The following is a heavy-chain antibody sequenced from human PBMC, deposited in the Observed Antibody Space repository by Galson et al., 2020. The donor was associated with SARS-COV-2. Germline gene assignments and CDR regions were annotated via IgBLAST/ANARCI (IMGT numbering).Heavy chain of an antibody. V-gene: IGHV1-18*01. D-gene: IGHD2-21*02. CDR1: GYTFTSYG. CDR2: ISAYNGNT. CDR3: ARDPGAYCGGDCYPYYYYGMDV. J-gene: IGHJ6*02. Sequence: ASVKVSCKASGYTFTSYGISWVRQAPEQRLEWMGWISAYNGNTNYAQKLQGRVTMTTDTSTSTAYMELRSLRSDDTAVYYCARDPGAYCGGDCYPYYYYGMDVWGQGTTVTVSS.